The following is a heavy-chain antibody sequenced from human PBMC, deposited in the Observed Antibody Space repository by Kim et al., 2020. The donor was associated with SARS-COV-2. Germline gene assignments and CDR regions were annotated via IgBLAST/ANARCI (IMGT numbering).Heavy chain of an antibody. V-gene: IGHV4-39*01. Sequence: SLKSRVTISVDTSKNQFSLKLSSVTAADTAVYYCARLGIVVVPAAIMDVWGQGTTVTVSS. CDR3: ARLGIVVVPAAIMDV. J-gene: IGHJ6*02. D-gene: IGHD2-2*02.